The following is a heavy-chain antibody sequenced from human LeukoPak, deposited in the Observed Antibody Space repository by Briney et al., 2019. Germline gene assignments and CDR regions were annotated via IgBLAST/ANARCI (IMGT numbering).Heavy chain of an antibody. V-gene: IGHV4-4*02. Sequence: SETLSLTCAVSGGSISSSNWWSWVRQPPGKGLEWIGEIYHSGSTNYNPSLKSRVTISVDTSKNQFSLKLSSVTAADTAVYYCAREGDGYNSDYWGQGTLVTVSS. CDR1: GGSISSSNW. CDR3: AREGDGYNSDY. J-gene: IGHJ4*02. D-gene: IGHD5-24*01. CDR2: IYHSGST.